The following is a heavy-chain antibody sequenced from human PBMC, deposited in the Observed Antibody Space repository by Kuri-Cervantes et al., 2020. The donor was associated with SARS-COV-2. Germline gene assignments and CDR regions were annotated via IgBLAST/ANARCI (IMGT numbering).Heavy chain of an antibody. CDR1: GYTFTGYY. Sequence: ASVKVSCKASGYTFTGYYMHWVRQAPGQGLEWMGWINPNSGGAKNAQKFQGRVTMTGDTSISTAYMELSGLTSEDTAIYYCAREGLSGYAGDWFDPWGQGTLVTVSS. V-gene: IGHV1-2*02. J-gene: IGHJ5*02. D-gene: IGHD5-12*01. CDR2: INPNSGGA. CDR3: AREGLSGYAGDWFDP.